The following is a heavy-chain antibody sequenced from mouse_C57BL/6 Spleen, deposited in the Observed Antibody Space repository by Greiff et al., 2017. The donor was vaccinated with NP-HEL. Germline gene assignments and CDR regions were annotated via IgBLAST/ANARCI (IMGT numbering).Heavy chain of an antibody. D-gene: IGHD1-1*02. CDR1: GFTFTDYY. CDR3: ARSRGGYYFDY. CDR2: IRNKATGYTT. Sequence: EVNVVESGGGLVQPGGSLSLSCAASGFTFTDYYMSWVRQPPGKALEWLGFIRNKATGYTTAYSASVKGRFTISRDNSQSILYLQRNALGAEDSATYYCARSRGGYYFDYWGQGTTLTVSP. V-gene: IGHV7-3*01. J-gene: IGHJ2*01.